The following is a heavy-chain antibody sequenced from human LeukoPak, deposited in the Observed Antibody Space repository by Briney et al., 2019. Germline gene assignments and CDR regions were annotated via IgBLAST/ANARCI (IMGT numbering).Heavy chain of an antibody. CDR2: ISGSGGST. Sequence: GGSLRLSCAASGFTFSSYAMSWVRQAPGKGLEWVSAISGSGGSTYYADSVKGRFTISGDNSKNTLYLQMNSLRAEDTAVYYCAKVPKGTPPIAPLDYWGQGTLVTVSS. V-gene: IGHV3-23*01. D-gene: IGHD6-13*01. CDR1: GFTFSSYA. CDR3: AKVPKGTPPIAPLDY. J-gene: IGHJ4*02.